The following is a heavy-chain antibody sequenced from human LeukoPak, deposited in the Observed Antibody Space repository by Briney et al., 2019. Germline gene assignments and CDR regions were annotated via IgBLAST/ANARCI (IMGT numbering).Heavy chain of an antibody. J-gene: IGHJ3*02. D-gene: IGHD3-22*01. CDR2: IKSKTDGGTT. V-gene: IGHV3-15*01. CDR3: TTDGPYDSSGYYYRGEAFDI. CDR1: GFTFSNAW. Sequence: GGSLRLSCAASGFTFSNAWMSWVRQAPGKGLEWVGRIKSKTDGGTTDYAAPVKGRFTISRDDSKNTLYLQMNSLKTEDTAVYYCTTDGPYDSSGYYYRGEAFDIWGQGTMVTVSS.